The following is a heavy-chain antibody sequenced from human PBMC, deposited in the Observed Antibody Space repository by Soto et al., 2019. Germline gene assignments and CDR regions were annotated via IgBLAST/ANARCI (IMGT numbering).Heavy chain of an antibody. CDR1: GGTFSSYA. V-gene: IGHV1-69*13. D-gene: IGHD3-16*01. CDR3: ARGGGAPNYYYYGMDV. CDR2: IIPIFGTA. Sequence: SVKVSCKASGGTFSSYAISWVRQAPGQGLEWMGGIIPIFGTANYAQKFQGRVTITADESTSTAYMELSSLRSEDTAVYYCARGGGAPNYYYYGMDVWGQGTTVTVSS. J-gene: IGHJ6*02.